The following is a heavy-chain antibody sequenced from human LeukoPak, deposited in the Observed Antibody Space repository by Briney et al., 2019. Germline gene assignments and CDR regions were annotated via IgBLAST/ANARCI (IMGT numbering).Heavy chain of an antibody. CDR2: ISGSGGST. V-gene: IGHV3-23*01. J-gene: IGHJ4*02. CDR1: GFTFSSYV. Sequence: GGSLRLSCAASGFTFSSYVMSWVRQAPGKGLEWVSAISGSGGSTYYADSVKGRFTISRDNSKNTLYLQMNSLRAEDTAVYYCAKIPVGATPWYYFDYWGQGTLVTVSS. CDR3: AKIPVGATPWYYFDY. D-gene: IGHD1-26*01.